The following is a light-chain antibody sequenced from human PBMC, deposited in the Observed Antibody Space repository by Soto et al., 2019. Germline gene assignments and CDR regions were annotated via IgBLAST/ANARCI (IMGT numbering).Light chain of an antibody. J-gene: IGLJ1*01. Sequence: QSALTQPASVSGSPGQSITISCTGTSSDVGGYKFVSWYQQYPGKAPKLMLYDVSNRPSGVSDRFSGSKSGNTASLIISGLQAEDGADYYCSSYTSITTLVFGTGTKLTVL. CDR1: SSDVGGYKF. CDR3: SSYTSITTLV. CDR2: DVS. V-gene: IGLV2-14*01.